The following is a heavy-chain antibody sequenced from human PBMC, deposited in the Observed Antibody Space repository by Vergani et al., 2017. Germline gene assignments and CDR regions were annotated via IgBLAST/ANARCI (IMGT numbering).Heavy chain of an antibody. CDR1: GFTFDDYA. D-gene: IGHD4-23*01. CDR2: ISWNSDSI. V-gene: IGHV3-9*01. CDR3: TKDNVYGGNSGLDY. Sequence: EVQLVESGGGLVQPGRSLRLSCAASGFTFDDYAMHWVRQAPGKGLEWVSGISWNSDSIGYADSVKGRFTISRDNAKNSLYLQMNSLRTEDTALYYCTKDNVYGGNSGLDYWGQGTLVTGSS. J-gene: IGHJ4*02.